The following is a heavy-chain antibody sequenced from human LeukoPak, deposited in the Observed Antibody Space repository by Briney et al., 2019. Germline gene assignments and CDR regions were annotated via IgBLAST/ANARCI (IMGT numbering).Heavy chain of an antibody. CDR1: GGSISSYY. D-gene: IGHD6-13*01. CDR3: ARFRIAAAGTGSGWFDP. CDR2: IYYSGST. V-gene: IGHV4-59*08. Sequence: PSETLSLTCTVSGGSISSYYWSWIRQPPGKGLEWIGYIYYSGSTNYNPSLKSRVTISADTSKNQFSLKLSSVTAADTAVYYCARFRIAAAGTGSGWFDPWGQGTLVTVSS. J-gene: IGHJ5*02.